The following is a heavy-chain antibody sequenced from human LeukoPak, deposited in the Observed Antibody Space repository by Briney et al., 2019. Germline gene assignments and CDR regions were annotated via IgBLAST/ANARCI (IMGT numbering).Heavy chain of an antibody. CDR1: GGSFSGYY. CDR3: ARDKWSGFDY. CDR2: IYTSGSS. Sequence: SETLSLTCAVYGGSFSGYYWSWIRQPAGKGLEWIGRIYTSGSSNYNPSLKSRVTISVDTSKNQVSLKLSSVTAADTAVYYCARDKWSGFDYWGQGTLVTVSS. V-gene: IGHV4-4*07. J-gene: IGHJ4*02. D-gene: IGHD3-3*01.